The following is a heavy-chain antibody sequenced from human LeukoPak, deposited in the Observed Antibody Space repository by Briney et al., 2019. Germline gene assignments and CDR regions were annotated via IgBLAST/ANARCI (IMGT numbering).Heavy chain of an antibody. D-gene: IGHD6-6*01. Sequence: SETLSLTCTVSGGSISCYYWSWIRQPPGKGLEWIGYIYTSGSTNYNPSLKSRVTISVDTSKNQFSLKLSSVTAADTAVYYCARLHSSSSTFDYWGQGTLVTVSS. V-gene: IGHV4-4*09. CDR2: IYTSGST. CDR1: GGSISCYY. J-gene: IGHJ4*02. CDR3: ARLHSSSSTFDY.